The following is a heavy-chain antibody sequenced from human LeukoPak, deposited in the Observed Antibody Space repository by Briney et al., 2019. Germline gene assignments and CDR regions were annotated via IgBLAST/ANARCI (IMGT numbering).Heavy chain of an antibody. V-gene: IGHV1-18*04. D-gene: IGHD3-3*01. J-gene: IGHJ5*02. CDR1: GYTFTSYY. CDR2: ISAYNGNT. Sequence: ASVKVSCKASGYTFTSYYMHWVRQAPGQGLEWMGWISAYNGNTNYAQKLQGRVTMTTDTSTSTAYMELRSLRSDDTAVYYCARLDYDFWSGYPFPGWFDPWGQGTLVTVSS. CDR3: ARLDYDFWSGYPFPGWFDP.